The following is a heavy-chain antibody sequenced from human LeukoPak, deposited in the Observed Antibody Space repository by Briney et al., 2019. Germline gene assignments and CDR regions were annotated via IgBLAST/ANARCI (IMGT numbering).Heavy chain of an antibody. CDR2: TRNKANSYTT. J-gene: IGHJ4*02. CDR3: ALYNFWSDFYDY. Sequence: GGSLRLSCAASGFTFSDHYMDWVRQAPGKGLEWVGRTRNKANSYTTEYAASVKGRFTISRDDSENSLYLQMNSLKTEDTAVYYCALYNFWSDFYDYWGQGTLVTVSS. CDR1: GFTFSDHY. D-gene: IGHD3-3*01. V-gene: IGHV3-72*01.